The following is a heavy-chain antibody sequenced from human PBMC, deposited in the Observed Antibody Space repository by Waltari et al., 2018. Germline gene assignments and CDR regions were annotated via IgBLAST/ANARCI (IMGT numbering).Heavy chain of an antibody. V-gene: IGHV4-31*03. D-gene: IGHD2-2*01. CDR1: GGSISSGGYY. Sequence: QVQLQESGPGLVKPSQTLSLTCTVSGGSISSGGYYWSWIRPHPGKGLEWIGYIYYSGSTYYNPSLKSRVTISVDTSKNQFSLKLSSVTAADTAVYYCARVQVRCSSTSCSPDYWGQGTLVTVSS. CDR2: IYYSGST. CDR3: ARVQVRCSSTSCSPDY. J-gene: IGHJ4*02.